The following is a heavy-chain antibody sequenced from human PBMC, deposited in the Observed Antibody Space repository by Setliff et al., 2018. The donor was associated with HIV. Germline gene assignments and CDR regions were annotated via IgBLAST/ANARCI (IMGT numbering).Heavy chain of an antibody. D-gene: IGHD6-19*01. CDR2: ISAYNGNT. CDR1: GYTFTSFG. CDR3: ARAAVAGPWRKLDY. Sequence: GASVKVSCKASGYTFTSFGISWVRQAPGQGLEWMGRISAYNGNTDHAQRLQGRVTMTTDTSTRTAYMELRSLRSDDTAAYYCARAAVAGPWRKLDYWGQGTLVTVSS. V-gene: IGHV1-18*01. J-gene: IGHJ4*02.